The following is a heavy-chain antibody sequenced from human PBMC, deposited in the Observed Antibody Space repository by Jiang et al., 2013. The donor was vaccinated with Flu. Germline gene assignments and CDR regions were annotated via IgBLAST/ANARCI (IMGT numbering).Heavy chain of an antibody. CDR1: GYSFTNYW. CDR2: IDPSDSYT. CDR3: ARGGPGPSMVTIPY. D-gene: IGHD4-17*01. Sequence: GAEVKKPGESLKISCKGSGYSFTNYWVSWVRQMPGKGLEWMGRIDPSDSYTNYSPSLQGHVTISVDKSISTAYLQWSSLKASDTAMYYCARGGPGPSMVTIPYWGQGTLVTVSS. V-gene: IGHV5-10-1*01. J-gene: IGHJ4*02.